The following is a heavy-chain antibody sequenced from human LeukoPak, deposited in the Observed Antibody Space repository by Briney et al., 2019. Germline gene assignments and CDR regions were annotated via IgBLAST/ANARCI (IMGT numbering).Heavy chain of an antibody. D-gene: IGHD2-2*01. CDR1: GFTFSSYA. V-gene: IGHV3-64*01. CDR3: ARDGGRYCSSTSCRAFDY. CDR2: ISSNGGST. J-gene: IGHJ4*02. Sequence: GGSLRLSCAASGFTFSSYAMSWVRQAPGKGLEWVSAISSNGGSTYYANSVKGRFTISRDNSKNTLYLQMGSLRAEDMAVYYCARDGGRYCSSTSCRAFDYWGQGTLVTVSS.